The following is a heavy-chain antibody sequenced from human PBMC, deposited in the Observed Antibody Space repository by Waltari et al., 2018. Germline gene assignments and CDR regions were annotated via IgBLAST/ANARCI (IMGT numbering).Heavy chain of an antibody. CDR2: IYYSGIT. J-gene: IGHJ2*01. CDR1: CGSISSRSYC. Sequence: QLQLQESGPGLVKPSETLSLTCTVSCGSISSRSYCWCWIRQPPAPGLEWIGSIYYSGITYYNPTLKSRVTISVDTSKNQFSLKLSSVTAADTAVYYCARLQAWGASDWYFDLWGRGTLVTVSS. CDR3: ARLQAWGASDWYFDL. V-gene: IGHV4-39*07. D-gene: IGHD7-27*01.